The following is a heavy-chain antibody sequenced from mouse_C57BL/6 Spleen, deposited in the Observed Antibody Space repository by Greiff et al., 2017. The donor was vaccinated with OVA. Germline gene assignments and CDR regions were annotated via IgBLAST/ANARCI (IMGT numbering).Heavy chain of an antibody. J-gene: IGHJ4*01. CDR1: GFSLSTFGMG. CDR2: IWWDDDK. Sequence: QVTLKVSGPGILQPSQTLSLTCSFSGFSLSTFGMGVGWIRQPSGKGLEWLAHIWWDDDKYYNPALKSRLTISKDTSKNQVFLKIANVDTADTATYYCARRGIYYYGRGYAMDYWGQGTSVTVSS. V-gene: IGHV8-8*01. D-gene: IGHD1-1*01. CDR3: ARRGIYYYGRGYAMDY.